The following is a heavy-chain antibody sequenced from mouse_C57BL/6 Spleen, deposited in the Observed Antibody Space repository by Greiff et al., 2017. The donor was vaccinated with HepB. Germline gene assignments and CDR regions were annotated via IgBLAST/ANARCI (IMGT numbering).Heavy chain of an antibody. CDR3: ARRDYDGDYYAMDY. J-gene: IGHJ4*01. CDR1: GYTFTSYW. Sequence: VQLQQSGAELVKPGASVKLSCKASGYTFTSYWMHCVKQRPGQGLEWIGMIHPNSGSTSYNEKFKSKATLTVDKSSSTAYMKLSSLTSEDSAVYYCARRDYDGDYYAMDYWGQGTSVTVSS. CDR2: IHPNSGST. V-gene: IGHV1-64*01. D-gene: IGHD2-4*01.